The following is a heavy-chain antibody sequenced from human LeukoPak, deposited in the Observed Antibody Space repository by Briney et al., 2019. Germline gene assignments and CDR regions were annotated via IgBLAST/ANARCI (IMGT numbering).Heavy chain of an antibody. CDR2: ISGSGGST. D-gene: IGHD1-26*01. CDR1: GFTFSSYA. Sequence: GGSLRLSCAASGFTFSSYAMSWVRQAPGKGLEWVSAISGSGGSTYYAGSVKGRFTISRDNSKNTLYLQMNSLRAEDTAVYYCAILPSIVGANDSLTDAFDIWGQGTMVTVSS. J-gene: IGHJ3*02. CDR3: AILPSIVGANDSLTDAFDI. V-gene: IGHV3-23*01.